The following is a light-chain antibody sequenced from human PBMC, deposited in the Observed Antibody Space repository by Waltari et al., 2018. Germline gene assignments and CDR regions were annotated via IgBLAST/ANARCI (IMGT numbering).Light chain of an antibody. CDR3: SSYAGSNNLV. CDR1: SGDVGGYHY. J-gene: IGLJ1*01. V-gene: IGLV2-8*01. Sequence: QSALTQPPSASGSPGQPVTIPCTGTSGDVGGYHYVSWYQQHPGKAPKLMIYEVSKRPSGVPDRFSGSKSGNTASLTVSGLQAEDEADYYCSSYAGSNNLVFGTGTKVTVL. CDR2: EVS.